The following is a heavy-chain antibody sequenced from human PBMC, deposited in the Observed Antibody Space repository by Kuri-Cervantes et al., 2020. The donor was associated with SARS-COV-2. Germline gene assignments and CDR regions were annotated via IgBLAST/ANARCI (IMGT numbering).Heavy chain of an antibody. V-gene: IGHV3-48*03. Sequence: GESLKISCTASGFTFSSYEMNWVRQAPGKGLEWVSYISGSGRVIYYADAVRGRFTISRDNAKKSLYLQMNSLRDEDTAVYYCARDSAGWFDYFDYWGQGTLVTVSS. J-gene: IGHJ4*02. D-gene: IGHD3-10*01. CDR1: GFTFSSYE. CDR3: ARDSAGWFDYFDY. CDR2: ISGSGRVI.